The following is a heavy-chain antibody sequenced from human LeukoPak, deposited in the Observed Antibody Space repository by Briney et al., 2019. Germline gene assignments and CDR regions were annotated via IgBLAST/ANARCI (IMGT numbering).Heavy chain of an antibody. CDR2: ISYDGSNK. CDR3: ARERDYYDSRGYYYVGWFDP. Sequence: GGSLRLSCAASGFTFSSYAMHWVRQAPGKGLEWVAVISYDGSNKYYADSVKGRFTISRDNSKNTLYLQMNSLRAEDTAVYYCARERDYYDSRGYYYVGWFDPWGQGTLVTVSS. J-gene: IGHJ5*02. V-gene: IGHV3-30-3*01. D-gene: IGHD3-22*01. CDR1: GFTFSSYA.